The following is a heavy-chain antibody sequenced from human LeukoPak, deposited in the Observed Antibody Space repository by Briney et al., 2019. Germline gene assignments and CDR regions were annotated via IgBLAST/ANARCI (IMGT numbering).Heavy chain of an antibody. CDR3: ATETANSGSYYMDV. V-gene: IGHV4-4*07. Sequence: SETLSLTCSVSGGSISWIRQPAGKGLEWIGRIYTSGSTDYNPSLKSRVTMSVDTSKNQFSLKLSSVTAAGTAVYYCATETANSGSYYMDVWGKGTTVTVSS. J-gene: IGHJ6*03. D-gene: IGHD3-10*01. CDR2: IYTSGST. CDR1: GGSIS.